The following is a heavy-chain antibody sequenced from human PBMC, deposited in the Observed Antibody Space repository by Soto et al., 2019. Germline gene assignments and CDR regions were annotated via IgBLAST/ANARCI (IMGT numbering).Heavy chain of an antibody. CDR3: AYSTGWYRHDV. J-gene: IGHJ3*01. CDR2: IFHSGNT. Sequence: QVQLQESGPGLVKPSGTLSLTCAVSGDSISTSRWWTWVRQPPGKVLEWIGDIFHSGNTNYNPYLKCRVFISVDKSQSQLSLKVSSVTAADTAVYYCAYSTGWYRHDVWGQGTLVTVSS. D-gene: IGHD6-19*01. V-gene: IGHV4-4*02. CDR1: GDSISTSRW.